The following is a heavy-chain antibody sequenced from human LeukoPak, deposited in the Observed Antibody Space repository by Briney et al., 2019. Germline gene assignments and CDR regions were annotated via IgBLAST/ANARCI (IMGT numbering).Heavy chain of an antibody. V-gene: IGHV1-69*04. D-gene: IGHD6-13*01. CDR1: GGTFSSYA. J-gene: IGHJ6*02. Sequence: ASVKVSCKASGGTFSSYAISWVRQAPGQGLEWMGRIIPILGIANYARKFQGRVTITADKSTSTAYMELSSLRSEDTAVYYCARGRWSYYYYGMDVWGQGTTVTVSS. CDR2: IIPILGIA. CDR3: ARGRWSYYYYGMDV.